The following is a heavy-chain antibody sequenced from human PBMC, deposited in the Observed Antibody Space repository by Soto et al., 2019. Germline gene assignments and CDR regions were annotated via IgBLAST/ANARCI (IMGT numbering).Heavy chain of an antibody. D-gene: IGHD6-13*01. J-gene: IGHJ4*02. CDR2: IIPIFGTA. CDR1: GGTFSSYA. CDR3: AAAPQGYSSSWYPNYFDY. V-gene: IGHV1-69*13. Sequence: ASVKVSCKASGGTFSSYAISWVRQAPGQGLEWMGGIIPIFGTANYAQKFQGRVTITADESTSTAYMELSSLRSEDTAVYYCAAAPQGYSSSWYPNYFDYWGQGSLVTVSS.